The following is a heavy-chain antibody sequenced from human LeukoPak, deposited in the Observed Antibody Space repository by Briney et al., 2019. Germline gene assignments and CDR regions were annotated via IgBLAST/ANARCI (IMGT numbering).Heavy chain of an antibody. Sequence: PGGSLRLSCAAPGFTFSSYAMNWVRQAPGKGLEWVSDISGGGGTYYADSVKGRFTISRDNSKNTLYLQMNNLRVEDTALYYCAKEGTVSTSFDYWGQGTLVTVSS. CDR2: ISGGGGT. V-gene: IGHV3-23*01. J-gene: IGHJ4*02. CDR3: AKEGTVSTSFDY. D-gene: IGHD4-11*01. CDR1: GFTFSSYA.